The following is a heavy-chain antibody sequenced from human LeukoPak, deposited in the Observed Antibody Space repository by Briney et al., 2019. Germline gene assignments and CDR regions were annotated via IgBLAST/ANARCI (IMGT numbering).Heavy chain of an antibody. CDR2: IHYNGIT. Sequence: SETLSLTCAVYGGSFSAYYWSWIRQPPGKGLEWIGYIHYNGITNYNPSLKTRVTMSLDTSKNQVSLNLNSVTAADTAVYYCARHISSGGTYAHFDYWGQGTLVTVSS. D-gene: IGHD1-26*01. V-gene: IGHV4-59*08. J-gene: IGHJ4*02. CDR3: ARHISSGGTYAHFDY. CDR1: GGSFSAYY.